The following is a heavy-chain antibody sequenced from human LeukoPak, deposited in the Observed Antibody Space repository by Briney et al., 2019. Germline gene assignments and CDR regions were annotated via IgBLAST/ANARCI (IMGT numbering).Heavy chain of an antibody. CDR2: IYSGGIT. V-gene: IGHV3-66*01. J-gene: IGHJ3*02. D-gene: IGHD3-22*01. CDR1: GFTVSTNY. Sequence: PGGSLRLSCAASGFTVSTNYMSWVRQAPGKGLEWVPLIYSGGITQYADSVKGRFTISRDNSKNTLYLQMTSLRAEDTAVYHCARDGYYDSSGYRKHDGFDIWGQGTLVTVSS. CDR3: ARDGYYDSSGYRKHDGFDI.